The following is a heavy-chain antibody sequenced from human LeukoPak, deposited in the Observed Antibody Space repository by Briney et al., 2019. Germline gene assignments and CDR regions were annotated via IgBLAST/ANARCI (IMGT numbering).Heavy chain of an antibody. V-gene: IGHV2-5*01. CDR1: GFSLSTGGVG. CDR3: ARSYSDYDYFNNWFDP. CDR2: IYWNDDK. J-gene: IGHJ5*02. D-gene: IGHD5-12*01. Sequence: SGPTLVKLTQTLTLPCTSSGFSLSTGGVGGGWIRQPPGKALEWLALIYWNDDKRYSPSLKSRLTISKDTSKNQVVLTMPNMDPVDTATYYCARSYSDYDYFNNWFDPWGQGTLVTVSS.